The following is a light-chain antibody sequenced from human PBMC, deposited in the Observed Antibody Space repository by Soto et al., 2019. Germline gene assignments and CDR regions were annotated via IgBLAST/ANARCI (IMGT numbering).Light chain of an antibody. CDR2: EAS. Sequence: DIVMTQTPLSLSVTPGQPASMSCKSSQSLLHSEGKVCLYWYLKRPGQPPQLLIYEASNRFSGVPDRVSGSGSGTDFTLKISRVEAEDVGDYYCMQSVQVPPTFGGGTKVEIK. CDR1: QSLLHSEGKVC. J-gene: IGKJ4*01. V-gene: IGKV2D-29*01. CDR3: MQSVQVPPT.